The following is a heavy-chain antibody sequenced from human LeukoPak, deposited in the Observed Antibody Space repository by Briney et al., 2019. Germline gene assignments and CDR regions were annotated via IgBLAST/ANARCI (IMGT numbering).Heavy chain of an antibody. D-gene: IGHD3-10*01. CDR3: ARVGYGGFYFDY. CDR1: GGSISSYY. CDR2: IYYSGST. V-gene: IGHV4-59*01. J-gene: IGHJ4*02. Sequence: SETLSLTCTVTGGSISSYYWSWIRQPPGKGLEWIGYIYYSGSTNYNPSLKSRVTISVDTSKTQFSLKLSSVTAADTAVYYCARVGYGGFYFDYWGQGPLVTVSS.